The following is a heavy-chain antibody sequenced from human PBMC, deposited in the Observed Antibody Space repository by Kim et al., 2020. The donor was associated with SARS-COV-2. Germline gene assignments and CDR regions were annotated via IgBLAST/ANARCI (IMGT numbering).Heavy chain of an antibody. Sequence: KGRFTIARDNSKNTLYLQMNSLRAEDTAVYYCASLLRLGELSSSEDAFDIWGQGTMVTVSS. CDR3: ASLLRLGELSSSEDAFDI. J-gene: IGHJ3*02. D-gene: IGHD3-16*02. V-gene: IGHV3-53*01.